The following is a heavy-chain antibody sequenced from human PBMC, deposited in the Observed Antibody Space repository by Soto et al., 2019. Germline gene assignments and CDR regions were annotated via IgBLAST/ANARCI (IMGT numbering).Heavy chain of an antibody. J-gene: IGHJ4*02. D-gene: IGHD2-15*01. V-gene: IGHV3-23*01. CDR2: IFSGVGNT. CDR1: GFTMNTYT. Sequence: GGSLRLSCSASGFTMNTYTMGWVRLAPGKGLEWVSTIFSGVGNTRYAGSVTGRFSVSRDNSKNVMYLQMNNLGVADTAICYCPRDRLPDGICTFDYWGRGILVSVSS. CDR3: PRDRLPDGICTFDY.